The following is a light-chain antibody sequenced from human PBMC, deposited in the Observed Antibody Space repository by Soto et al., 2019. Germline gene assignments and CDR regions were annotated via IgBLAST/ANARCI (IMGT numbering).Light chain of an antibody. J-gene: IGKJ2*01. V-gene: IGKV1-5*03. CDR2: KAS. CDR3: QQYSSFPPYT. CDR1: QSISTW. Sequence: DIQMTQSPSTLSTSVGERVTITCRASQSISTWLAWYQQKPGKAPRLLIYKASSLEEGVPSRFSGSGSGTEFSLTISSLQVDDFATYFCQQYSSFPPYTFGQGTKLEI.